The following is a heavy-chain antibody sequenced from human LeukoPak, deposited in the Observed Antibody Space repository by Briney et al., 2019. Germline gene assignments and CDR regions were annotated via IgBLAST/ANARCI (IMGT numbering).Heavy chain of an antibody. CDR1: GYTFTSYD. Sequence: ASVKVSCKASGYTFTSYDINWVRQATGQGLEWMGWMNPNSGNTGYAQKFQGRVTMTRNTSISAAYMELSSLRSEDAAVYYCAGMVRGVNPPFDYWGQGTLVTVSS. CDR2: MNPNSGNT. CDR3: AGMVRGVNPPFDY. D-gene: IGHD3-10*01. V-gene: IGHV1-8*01. J-gene: IGHJ4*02.